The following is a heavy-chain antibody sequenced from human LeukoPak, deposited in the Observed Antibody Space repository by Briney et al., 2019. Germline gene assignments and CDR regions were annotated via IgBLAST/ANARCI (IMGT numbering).Heavy chain of an antibody. Sequence: GGSLRLSCAASGFTFSSYDMHWVRQATGKGLEWVSAIGTAGDTYYPGSVKGRFTISRENAKNSLYLQMNSLRAGDTAVYYCAREAWSGYYCDYWGQGTLVTVSS. J-gene: IGHJ4*02. V-gene: IGHV3-13*01. CDR1: GFTFSSYD. CDR2: IGTAGDT. CDR3: AREAWSGYYCDY. D-gene: IGHD3-3*01.